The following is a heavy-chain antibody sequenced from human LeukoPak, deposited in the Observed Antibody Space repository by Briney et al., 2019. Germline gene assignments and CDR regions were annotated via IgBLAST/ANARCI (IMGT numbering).Heavy chain of an antibody. V-gene: IGHV4-59*01. CDR2: IYYSGST. CDR1: GGSISSYY. D-gene: IGHD5-24*01. J-gene: IGHJ5*02. Sequence: SETLSLTCTVSGGSISSYYWSWIRQPPGKGLEWIGYIYYSGSTNYNPSLKSRVTISVDTSKNQFSLKLSSVTAADTAVYYCARGPLGDGYNPWGQGTLVTVSS. CDR3: ARGPLGDGYNP.